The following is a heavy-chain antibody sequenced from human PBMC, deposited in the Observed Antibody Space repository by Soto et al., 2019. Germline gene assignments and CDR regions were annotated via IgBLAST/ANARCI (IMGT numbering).Heavy chain of an antibody. J-gene: IGHJ4*02. V-gene: IGHV4-59*08. CDR2: IYYSGST. Sequence: SETLSLTCTVSGGSISSYYWSWSRQPPGKGLEWIGYIYYSGSTNYNPSLKSRVTISVDTSKNQFSLKLVSVTAADTAVYYCARSFYGSGNYFDYWGQGTLVTVSS. CDR1: GGSISSYY. D-gene: IGHD3-10*01. CDR3: ARSFYGSGNYFDY.